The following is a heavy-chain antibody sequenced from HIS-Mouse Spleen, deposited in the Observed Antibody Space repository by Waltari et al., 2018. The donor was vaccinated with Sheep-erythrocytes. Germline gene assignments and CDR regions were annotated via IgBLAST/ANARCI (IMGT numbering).Heavy chain of an antibody. CDR2: INRAGXSK. Sequence: EVQLVESGGGLVQPGGSLRLSCAASGFTFSSYWMHWVRQAPGKGRVRVSRINRAGXSKRYADSVKGRFTISRDNAKNTLYLQMNSLRAEDTAVYYCARSDIRSSGWLDYWGQGTLVTVSS. D-gene: IGHD6-19*01. CDR1: GFTFSSYW. V-gene: IGHV3-74*01. J-gene: IGHJ4*02. CDR3: ARSDIRSSGWLDY.